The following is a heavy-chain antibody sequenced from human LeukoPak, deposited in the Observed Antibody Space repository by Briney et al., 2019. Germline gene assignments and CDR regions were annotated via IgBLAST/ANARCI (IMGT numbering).Heavy chain of an antibody. CDR2: IIPIFGTA. Sequence: SVKVSCKASGGTFSSYAISWVRQASGQGLEWMGGIIPIFGTANYAQKFQGRVTITTDESTSTAYMELSSLRSEDTAVYYCARVWGYYYDSSGFPLGYWGQGTLVTVSS. D-gene: IGHD3-22*01. CDR1: GGTFSSYA. V-gene: IGHV1-69*05. CDR3: ARVWGYYYDSSGFPLGY. J-gene: IGHJ4*02.